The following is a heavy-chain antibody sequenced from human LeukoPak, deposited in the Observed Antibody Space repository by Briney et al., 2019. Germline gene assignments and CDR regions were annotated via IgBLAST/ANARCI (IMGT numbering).Heavy chain of an antibody. J-gene: IGHJ4*02. CDR2: IYYSGST. CDR1: GVSISSGSYY. Sequence: SETLSLTCTVSGVSISSGSYYWSWIRQPPGKGLEWIVYIYYSGSTSYNPSLKSRVTISVDTSKNQFSLKLSSVTAADTAVYYCARALNYDILTGYLRYYFDYWGQGTLVTVSS. CDR3: ARALNYDILTGYLRYYFDY. D-gene: IGHD3-9*01. V-gene: IGHV4-61*01.